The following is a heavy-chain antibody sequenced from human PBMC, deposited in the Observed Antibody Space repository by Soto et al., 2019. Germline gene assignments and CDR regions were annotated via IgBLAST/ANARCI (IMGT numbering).Heavy chain of an antibody. D-gene: IGHD5-12*01. J-gene: IGHJ4*02. CDR3: ARDKGISGDGYNPWGY. V-gene: IGHV1-69*12. CDR1: GGTFSSYA. CDR2: IIPIFGTA. Sequence: QVQLVQSGAEVKKPGSSVKVSCKASGGTFSSYAIRWVRQAPGQGLEWRGGIIPIFGTANYAQKFQGRVTITADESTSTAYMELSSLRSEDTAVYYCARDKGISGDGYNPWGYWGQGTLVTVSS.